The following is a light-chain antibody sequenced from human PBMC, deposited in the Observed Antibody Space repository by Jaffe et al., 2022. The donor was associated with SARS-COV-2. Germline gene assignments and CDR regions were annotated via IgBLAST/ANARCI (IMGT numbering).Light chain of an antibody. CDR3: QQRSNWPAIT. CDR1: QSVASY. Sequence: EIVLTQSPATLSLSPGEGATLSCRASQSVASYLAWYQQKPGQAPRLLIYDASIRATGIPARFSGSGSGTDFTLTISSLEPEDFAVYYCQQRSNWPAITFGQGTRLEIK. CDR2: DAS. V-gene: IGKV3-11*01. J-gene: IGKJ5*01.